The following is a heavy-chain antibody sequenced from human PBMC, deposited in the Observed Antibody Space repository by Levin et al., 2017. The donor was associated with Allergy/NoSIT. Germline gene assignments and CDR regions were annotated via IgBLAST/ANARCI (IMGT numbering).Heavy chain of an antibody. V-gene: IGHV3-30*18. CDR2: VPADGIGT. J-gene: IGHJ4*02. D-gene: IGHD3-22*01. CDR3: AKEYDSSAYYITVKE. Sequence: GGSLRLSCAASGFSFSNNGMHWVRRPQGKGMGWVGVVPADGIGTQYADSVKGRFTSSRNNFKNTLFLQMNSLTAEDTAVYYCAKEYDSSAYYITVKEWGQGTLVTVSS. CDR1: GFSFSNNG.